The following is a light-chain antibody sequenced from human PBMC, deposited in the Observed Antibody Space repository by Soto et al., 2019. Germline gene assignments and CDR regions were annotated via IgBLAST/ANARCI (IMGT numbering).Light chain of an antibody. J-gene: IGKJ2*01. V-gene: IGKV3-15*01. CDR2: GAS. CDR3: QQYNNWLHT. CDR1: QSVSSN. Sequence: EIVMTQSPATLSVSPGERATLSCRASQSVSSNLAWYQQKPGQAPRLLNYGASTRATGIPARFSGSGSGTEFTFTISSLQSEDFAVYYGQQYNNWLHTFGQGTKLEIK.